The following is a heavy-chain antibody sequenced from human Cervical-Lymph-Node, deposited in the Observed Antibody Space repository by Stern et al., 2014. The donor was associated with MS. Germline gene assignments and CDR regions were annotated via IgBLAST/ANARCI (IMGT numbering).Heavy chain of an antibody. CDR3: MRGDY. CDR2: ISHSGVT. J-gene: IGHJ4*02. Sequence: QVQLQESGPGLVKPSQTLSLTCTVSGASIKTIGYFWSWVRQPPVKGLEWIGFISHSGVTFYNETLKSRVPLSQDTSANQFSLRLTSVTAADTALYFCMRGDYWGRGILVAVSS. CDR1: GASIKTIGYF. V-gene: IGHV4-31*03.